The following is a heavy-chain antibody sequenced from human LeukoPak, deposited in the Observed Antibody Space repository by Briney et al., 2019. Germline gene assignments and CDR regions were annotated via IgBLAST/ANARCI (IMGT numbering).Heavy chain of an antibody. CDR1: GYTFTGYY. Sequence: ASVKVSCKASGYTFTGYYMHWVRQAPGQGLEWMGWINPNSGGTNYAQKSQGRVTMTRDTSISTAYMELSRLRSDDTAVYYCARVRLYGSGSYAFDIWGQGTMVTVSS. V-gene: IGHV1-2*02. D-gene: IGHD3-10*01. J-gene: IGHJ3*02. CDR3: ARVRLYGSGSYAFDI. CDR2: INPNSGGT.